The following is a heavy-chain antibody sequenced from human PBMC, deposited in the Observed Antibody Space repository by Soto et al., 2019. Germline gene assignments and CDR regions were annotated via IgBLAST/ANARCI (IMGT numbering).Heavy chain of an antibody. CDR2: ISGSGAST. CDR3: AKRTGYCSGGSCPNWFDT. D-gene: IGHD2-15*01. J-gene: IGHJ5*02. V-gene: IGHV3-23*01. Sequence: EVQLLESGGGLVQPGGSLRLSCAASAFTFSNYAMSWVRQAPGKGLEWVSTISGSGASTYYADSVKGRFTISRDNSNNTLYLQMNSLRAEDTAVYYCAKRTGYCSGGSCPNWFDTWGQGTLVTVSS. CDR1: AFTFSNYA.